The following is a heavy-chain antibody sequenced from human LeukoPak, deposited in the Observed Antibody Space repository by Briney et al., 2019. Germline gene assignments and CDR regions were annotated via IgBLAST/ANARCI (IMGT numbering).Heavy chain of an antibody. D-gene: IGHD3-3*01. CDR1: GYTFSSYA. Sequence: SVKVSCKASGYTFSSYAISWVRQAPGQGLEWMGGIIPIFGTANYAQKFQGRVTITADESTSTAYMELSSLRSEDTAVYYCARRVTIFGVVTGAFDIWGQGTMVTVSS. J-gene: IGHJ3*02. CDR3: ARRVTIFGVVTGAFDI. V-gene: IGHV1-69*13. CDR2: IIPIFGTA.